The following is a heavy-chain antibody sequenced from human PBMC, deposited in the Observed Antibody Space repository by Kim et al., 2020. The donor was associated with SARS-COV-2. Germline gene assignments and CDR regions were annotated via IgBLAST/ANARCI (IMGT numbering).Heavy chain of an antibody. D-gene: IGHD5-18*01. CDR3: ARRGYSYGFGGRGGWYFDY. CDR1: GGSISSSSYY. V-gene: IGHV4-39*01. J-gene: IGHJ4*02. CDR2: IYYSGST. Sequence: SETLSLTCTVSGGSISSSSYYWGWIRQPPGNGLEWIGSIYYSGSTYYNPSLKSRVTISVHTSKNHFSLKLSSVTAADTAVYYCARRGYSYGFGGRGGWYFDYWGQGTLVTVSS.